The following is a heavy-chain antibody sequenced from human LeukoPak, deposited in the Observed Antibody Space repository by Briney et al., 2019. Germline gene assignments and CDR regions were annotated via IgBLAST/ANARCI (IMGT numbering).Heavy chain of an antibody. Sequence: PSETLSLTCTVSGGSISSGDYYWSWIRQPPGKGLEWIGYIYYSGSTYYNPSLKSRVTISVDTSKNQFSLKLSSVTAADTAVYYCARVGGSSNYNYYYMDVWGKGTTVTVSS. CDR2: IYYSGST. D-gene: IGHD2-15*01. CDR3: ARVGGSSNYNYYYMDV. V-gene: IGHV4-30-4*08. CDR1: GGSISSGDYY. J-gene: IGHJ6*03.